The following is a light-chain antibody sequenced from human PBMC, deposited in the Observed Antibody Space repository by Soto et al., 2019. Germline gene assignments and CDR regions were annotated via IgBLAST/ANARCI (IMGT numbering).Light chain of an antibody. CDR1: QRISTW. V-gene: IGKV1-12*01. Sequence: DIQMTQSPSSVYASVGDRVTITCRASQRISTWVDWYQQKPGKAPKLLIYTASSLQSGVPPRFSGSGSETDFTLTITSLQPEDFATYYCQQAHSFPVTFGQGTRLDI. CDR2: TAS. J-gene: IGKJ5*01. CDR3: QQAHSFPVT.